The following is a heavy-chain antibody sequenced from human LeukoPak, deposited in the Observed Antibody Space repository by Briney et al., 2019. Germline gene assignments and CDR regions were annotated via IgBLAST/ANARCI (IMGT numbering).Heavy chain of an antibody. CDR2: IYPGDSDT. V-gene: IGHV5-51*01. CDR1: GYTFTSYW. J-gene: IGHJ4*02. D-gene: IGHD4-23*01. Sequence: GESLNISCKGSGYTFTSYWIGWVRQMPGKGLEWMGIIYPGDSDTTYGPSFQGQVTISADTSISTAYLQWSSLKASDTAIYYCATPQHYGGTRFDYWGQGTLVTVSS. CDR3: ATPQHYGGTRFDY.